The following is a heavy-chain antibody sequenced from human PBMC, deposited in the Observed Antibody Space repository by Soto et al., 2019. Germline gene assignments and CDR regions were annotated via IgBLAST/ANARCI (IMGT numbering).Heavy chain of an antibody. J-gene: IGHJ6*02. Sequence: PGESLKISCKGSGYSFTSYWIGWVRQMPGKGLEWMGIIYPGDSDTSYSPSFQGQVTISADKSISTAYLQWSSLKASDTAMYYCARHDSSSSHYYYGMDVWGQGTTVTVSS. V-gene: IGHV5-51*01. CDR1: GYSFTSYW. CDR2: IYPGDSDT. D-gene: IGHD6-6*01. CDR3: ARHDSSSSHYYYGMDV.